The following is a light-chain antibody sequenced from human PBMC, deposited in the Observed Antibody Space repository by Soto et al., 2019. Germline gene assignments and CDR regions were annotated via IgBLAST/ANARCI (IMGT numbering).Light chain of an antibody. CDR3: SSYTTTNTPV. J-gene: IGLJ1*01. CDR1: STDVGGYNF. V-gene: IGLV2-14*01. Sequence: QSVLTQPASVSGSLGQSITISCTGTSTDVGGYNFVSWYQQHPDKAPKLLIYEVSNRPSGVSNRFSGSKSGNTASLTISGLQAEDEADYFCSSYTTTNTPVFGTGTKVTV. CDR2: EVS.